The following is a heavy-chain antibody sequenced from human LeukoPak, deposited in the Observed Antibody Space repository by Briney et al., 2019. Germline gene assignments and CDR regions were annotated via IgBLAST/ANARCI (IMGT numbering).Heavy chain of an antibody. J-gene: IGHJ4*02. CDR3: ARETYSYGYYFDY. V-gene: IGHV1-2*02. Sequence: ASVKVSCKASGGTFSSYAISWVRQAPGQGLEWMGWINPNSGGTNYAQKFQGRVTMTRDTSISTAYMELSRLRSDDTAVYYCARETYSYGYYFDYWGQGTLVTVSS. CDR1: GGTFSSYA. D-gene: IGHD5-18*01. CDR2: INPNSGGT.